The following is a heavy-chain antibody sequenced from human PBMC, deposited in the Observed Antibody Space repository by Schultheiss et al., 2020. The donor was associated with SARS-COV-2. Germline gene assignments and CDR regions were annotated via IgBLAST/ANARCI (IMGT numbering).Heavy chain of an antibody. CDR3: ARTAGYFDY. V-gene: IGHV4-34*01. CDR2: INHSGSS. J-gene: IGHJ4*02. CDR1: GGSFSGYY. D-gene: IGHD2-21*02. Sequence: SETLSLTCAVYGGSFSGYYWSWIRQPPGKGLEWIGEINHSGSSNYNPSLKSRVTISVDTSKNQFSLKLSSVTAADTAVYYCARTAGYFDYWGQGTLVTVSS.